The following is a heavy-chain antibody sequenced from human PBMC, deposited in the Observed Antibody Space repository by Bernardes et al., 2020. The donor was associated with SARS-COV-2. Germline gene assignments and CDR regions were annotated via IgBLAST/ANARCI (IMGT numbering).Heavy chain of an antibody. Sequence: GSLRLSCAASGFTFSSYGMHWVRQAPGKGLEWVAVIWYDGSNKYYADSVKGRFTISRDNSKNTLYLQMNSLRAEDTAVYYCATRSTSINKDAFDIWGQGTMVTVSS. CDR1: GFTFSSYG. V-gene: IGHV3-33*01. D-gene: IGHD2-2*01. J-gene: IGHJ3*02. CDR3: ATRSTSINKDAFDI. CDR2: IWYDGSNK.